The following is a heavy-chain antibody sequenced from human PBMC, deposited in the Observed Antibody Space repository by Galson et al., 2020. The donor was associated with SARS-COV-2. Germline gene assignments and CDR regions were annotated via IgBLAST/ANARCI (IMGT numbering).Heavy chain of an antibody. CDR2: IYTDGSA. V-gene: IGHV3-53*01. J-gene: IGHJ5*02. CDR1: GLTVSSNY. Sequence: GGSLRLSCAASGLTVSSNYMSWVRQAPGKGLEWVSLIYTDGSAKYTDSVKGRFTISRDNSKNTLYLQMNSLRAEDTAVYYCARDSTEDWFDPWGQGTLVTVSS. D-gene: IGHD3-3*02. CDR3: ARDSTEDWFDP.